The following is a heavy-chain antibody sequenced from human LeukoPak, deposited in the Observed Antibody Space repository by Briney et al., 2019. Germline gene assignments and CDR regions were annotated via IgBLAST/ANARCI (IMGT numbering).Heavy chain of an antibody. V-gene: IGHV3-30*02. CDR2: IWLDGRDK. CDR3: AKDPYSYGSYLDS. D-gene: IGHD5-18*01. Sequence: PGGSLRLSCAASGFTFSGCGMHWVRQAPGKGLEWVAFIWLDGRDKYYADSVKGQFTISRDNSKNTLYLQMNSLRAEDTAVYYCAKDPYSYGSYLDSWGQGTVVTVSS. CDR1: GFTFSGCG. J-gene: IGHJ4*02.